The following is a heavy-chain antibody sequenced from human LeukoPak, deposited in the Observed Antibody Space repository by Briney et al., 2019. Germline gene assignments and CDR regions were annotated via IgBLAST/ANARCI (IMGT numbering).Heavy chain of an antibody. D-gene: IGHD3-10*01. J-gene: IGHJ3*02. CDR1: GYTLTELS. CDR3: ATPSMVRGFGAFDI. CDR2: FDPEDGET. V-gene: IGHV1-24*01. Sequence: ASVKVSCKVSGYTLTELSMHWVRQAPGRGLEWMGGFDPEDGETIYAQKFQGRVTMTEDTSTDTAYMELGSLRSEDTAVYYCATPSMVRGFGAFDIWGQGTMVTVSS.